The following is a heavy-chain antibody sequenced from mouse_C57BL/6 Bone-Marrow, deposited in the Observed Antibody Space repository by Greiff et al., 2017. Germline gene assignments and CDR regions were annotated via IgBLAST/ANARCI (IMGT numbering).Heavy chain of an antibody. CDR1: GYTFTSYW. CDR3: ARDGTWFAY. Sequence: QVQLQQPGAELVKPGASVKLSCKASGYTFTSYWMQWVKQRPGQGLEWIGEIDPSDSYTNYNQKFKGKATLTVDTSSSTAYMQRSSLTSEDSAVYYCARDGTWFAYWGQGTLVTVSA. D-gene: IGHD3-3*01. CDR2: IDPSDSYT. V-gene: IGHV1-50*01. J-gene: IGHJ3*01.